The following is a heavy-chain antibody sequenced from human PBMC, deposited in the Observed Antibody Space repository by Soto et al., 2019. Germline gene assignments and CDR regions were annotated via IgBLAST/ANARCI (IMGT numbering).Heavy chain of an antibody. V-gene: IGHV3-23*01. CDR1: GFTFSSYA. J-gene: IGHJ6*02. CDR2: ISGSGGST. CDR3: AKRKGVAVAGRYYYYGMDV. Sequence: HPGGSLRLSCAASGFTFSSYAMSWVRQAPGKGLEWVSAISGSGGSTYYADSVKGRFTISRDNSKNTLYLQMNSLRAEDTAVYYCAKRKGVAVAGRYYYYGMDVWGQGTTVTVSS. D-gene: IGHD6-19*01.